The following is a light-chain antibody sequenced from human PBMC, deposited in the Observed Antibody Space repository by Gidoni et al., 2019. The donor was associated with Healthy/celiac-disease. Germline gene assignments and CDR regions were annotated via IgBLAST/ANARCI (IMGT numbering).Light chain of an antibody. J-gene: IGLJ2*01. V-gene: IGLV3-10*01. Sequence: SYELTQPPSVSVSPGQTARITCSGDALPKKYAYGYQQKSGQAPVLVIYEDSKRPSGIPERFSGSSSGTMATLTISGAQVEDEADYYCYSTDSSGNHPVVFGGGTKLTVL. CDR1: ALPKKY. CDR3: YSTDSSGNHPVV. CDR2: EDS.